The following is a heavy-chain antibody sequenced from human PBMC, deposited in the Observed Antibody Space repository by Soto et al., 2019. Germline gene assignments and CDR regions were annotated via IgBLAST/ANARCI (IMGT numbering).Heavy chain of an antibody. D-gene: IGHD3-3*01. J-gene: IGHJ4*02. CDR2: INQSGGGTS. CDR1: GGSFTGYY. CDR3: ARGIAYNFWSGKYYLDY. V-gene: IGHV4-34*01. Sequence: PSETLSLSCAVNGGSFTGYYLSWVRQVPGKGLEWIGDINQSGGGTSNYNPSLKSQVTMSLDTSNIQFSLKLSSVTAADTALYYCARGIAYNFWSGKYYLDYWGLGTLVTVSS.